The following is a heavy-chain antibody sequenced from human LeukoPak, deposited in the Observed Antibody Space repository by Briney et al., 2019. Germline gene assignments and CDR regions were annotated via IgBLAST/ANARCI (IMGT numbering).Heavy chain of an antibody. Sequence: GGSLRVSCAACGFTFSSYDMHGGRHATGKGLEWVSAIGTAGDTYYPGSVKGRFTISRENAKNSLYLQMNSLRAGDTAVYYCARAYCSGGSCYSGLDYWGQGTLVTVSS. V-gene: IGHV3-13*01. CDR2: IGTAGDT. J-gene: IGHJ4*02. D-gene: IGHD2-15*01. CDR1: GFTFSSYD. CDR3: ARAYCSGGSCYSGLDY.